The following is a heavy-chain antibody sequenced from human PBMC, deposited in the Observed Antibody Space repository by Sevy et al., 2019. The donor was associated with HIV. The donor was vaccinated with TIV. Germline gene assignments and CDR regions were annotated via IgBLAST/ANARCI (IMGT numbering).Heavy chain of an antibody. J-gene: IGHJ4*02. CDR1: GGSISSYY. Sequence: SETLSLTCTVSGGSISSYYWSWIRQPPGKGLEWIGYIYYSGSTNYNPSLKSRVTISVDTSKNQFSLKLSSVTAADTAVYYCARGRPDYYDSSSYFDYWGQGTLVTVSS. CDR3: ARGRPDYYDSSSYFDY. D-gene: IGHD3-22*01. V-gene: IGHV4-59*01. CDR2: IYYSGST.